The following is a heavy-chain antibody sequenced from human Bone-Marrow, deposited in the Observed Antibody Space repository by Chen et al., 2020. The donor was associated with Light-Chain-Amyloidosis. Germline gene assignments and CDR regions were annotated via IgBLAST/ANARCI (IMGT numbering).Heavy chain of an antibody. CDR2: NYPDDSDA. J-gene: IGHJ4*02. Sequence: EVQLEQSGPDVQKPGESLKIPCKGSGYTFPNYWIGWVRQRPGKGLDWMGVNYPDDSDARDSPSFEGQVTISADKSITTAYLQWRSLKASDTAMYYCARRRDGYNFDYWGQGTLVTVSS. CDR1: GYTFPNYW. V-gene: IGHV5-51*01. D-gene: IGHD5-12*01. CDR3: ARRRDGYNFDY.